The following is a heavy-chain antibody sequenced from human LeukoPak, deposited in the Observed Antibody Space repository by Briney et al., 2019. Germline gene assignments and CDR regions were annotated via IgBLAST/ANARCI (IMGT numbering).Heavy chain of an antibody. CDR3: AKGLRSIAAAGTSNY. J-gene: IGHJ4*02. V-gene: IGHV3-30*18. Sequence: GRSLRLSCAASGFTFSSYGMHWVRQAPGKGLEWVAVISYDGSNKYYADSVKGRFTISRDNSKNTLYLQMNSLRAEDTAVYYCAKGLRSIAAAGTSNYWGQGTLVTVSS. D-gene: IGHD6-13*01. CDR1: GFTFSSYG. CDR2: ISYDGSNK.